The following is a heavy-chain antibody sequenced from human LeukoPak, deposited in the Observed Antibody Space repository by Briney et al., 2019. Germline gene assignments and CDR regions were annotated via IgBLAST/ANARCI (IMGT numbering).Heavy chain of an antibody. CDR1: GGSISSYY. D-gene: IGHD2/OR15-2a*01. J-gene: IGHJ5*02. V-gene: IGHV4-59*13. Sequence: PSETLSLTCTVSGGSISSYYWSWIRQPPGKGLEWIGYIYYSGSTNYNPSLKSRVTISVDTSKNQFSLKLSSVTAADTAVYYCARDGNISGIDPWGQGTLVIVSS. CDR2: IYYSGST. CDR3: ARDGNISGIDP.